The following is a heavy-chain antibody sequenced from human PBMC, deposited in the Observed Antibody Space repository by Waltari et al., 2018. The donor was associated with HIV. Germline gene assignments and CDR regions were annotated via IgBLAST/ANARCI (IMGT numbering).Heavy chain of an antibody. D-gene: IGHD2-2*01. CDR3: AREGLGSTSFLRPQEDY. CDR1: GYSISSGYY. J-gene: IGHJ4*02. Sequence: QVQLQESGPGLVKPSETLSLTCTVSGYSISSGYYWGWIRQPPGKGLEWIGSIYHSGRTYYNPSLKSRVTISVDTSKNQFSLKLSCVTAADTAVYYCAREGLGSTSFLRPQEDYWGQGTLVTVSS. V-gene: IGHV4-38-2*02. CDR2: IYHSGRT.